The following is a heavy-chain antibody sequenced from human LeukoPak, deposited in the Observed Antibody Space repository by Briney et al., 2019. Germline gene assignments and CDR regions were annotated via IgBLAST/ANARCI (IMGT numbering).Heavy chain of an antibody. J-gene: IGHJ4*02. CDR3: ARVQAPYYYVSSGYYLDY. Sequence: GGSLRLSCAASGFTVSSNYMSWVRQAPGKGLEWVSVIYSGGSTYYADSVKGRFTISRDNSKNTLYLQMDSLRAEDTAVYYCARVQAPYYYVSSGYYLDYWGQGTLVTVSS. CDR1: GFTVSSNY. CDR2: IYSGGST. D-gene: IGHD3-22*01. V-gene: IGHV3-53*01.